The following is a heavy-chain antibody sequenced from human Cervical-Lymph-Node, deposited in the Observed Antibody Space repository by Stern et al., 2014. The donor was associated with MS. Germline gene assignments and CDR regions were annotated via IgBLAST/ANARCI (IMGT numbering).Heavy chain of an antibody. V-gene: IGHV3-13*01. J-gene: IGHJ4*02. CDR2: IGTAGDT. CDR3: ARGMGAAAGPGQYYFDY. Sequence: EVQLLESGGGLVQPGGSLRLSCAASGFTFSSYDMHWVRQATGKGLEWVSAIGTAGDTYYPGSVKGRFTISRENAKNSLYLQMNSLRAGDTAVYYCARGMGAAAGPGQYYFDYWGQGTLVTVSS. D-gene: IGHD6-13*01. CDR1: GFTFSSYD.